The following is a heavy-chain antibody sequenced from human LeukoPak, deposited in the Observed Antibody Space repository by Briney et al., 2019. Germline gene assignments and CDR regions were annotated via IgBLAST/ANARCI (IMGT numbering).Heavy chain of an antibody. D-gene: IGHD5-24*01. CDR2: ISTSRSYI. Sequence: PGGSLRLSCAASEFSVGSNYMTWVRQAPGKGLEWVSSISTSRSYIYYADSVKGRFTISRDNAKNSLYLQMNSLRAEDTAVYYCARAWDGYTDYWGQGTLVTVSS. V-gene: IGHV3-21*01. CDR3: ARAWDGYTDY. J-gene: IGHJ4*02. CDR1: EFSVGSNY.